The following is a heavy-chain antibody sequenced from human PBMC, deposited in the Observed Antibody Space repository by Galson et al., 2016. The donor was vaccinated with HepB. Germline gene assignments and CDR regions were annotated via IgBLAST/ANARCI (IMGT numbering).Heavy chain of an antibody. D-gene: IGHD2-21*01. CDR1: GGPFTNYI. V-gene: IGHV1-69*05. CDR3: ARRYFGVEDYFDY. Sequence: SVKVSCKASGGPFTNYIISWVRQAPGQGFEWMGGIITMFGTVNYAQKFQGRVTMTTDTSTGTAYMELKSLRSDDTAVYYCARRYFGVEDYFDYWGQGTLVTVSS. CDR2: IITMFGTV. J-gene: IGHJ4*02.